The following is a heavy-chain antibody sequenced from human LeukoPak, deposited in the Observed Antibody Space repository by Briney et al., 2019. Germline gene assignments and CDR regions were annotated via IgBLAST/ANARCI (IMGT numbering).Heavy chain of an antibody. J-gene: IGHJ3*02. V-gene: IGHV4-59*01. D-gene: IGHD6-13*01. CDR3: ASWQLGDAFDI. CDR2: IFYSGST. Sequence: SETLSLTCTVSGGSISSYYWNWIRQPPGKGLEWIGYIFYSGSTKYKPSLKSRVSISLDTSKKQFSLKLSSVTAADTAVYYCASWQLGDAFDIWGQGTMVTVSS. CDR1: GGSISSYY.